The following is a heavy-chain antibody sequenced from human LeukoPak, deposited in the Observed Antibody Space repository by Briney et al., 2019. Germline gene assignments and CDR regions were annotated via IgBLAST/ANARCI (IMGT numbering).Heavy chain of an antibody. D-gene: IGHD6-19*01. V-gene: IGHV4-59*12. Sequence: PSETLSLTCTVSGGSISSYYWSWIRQPPGKGLEWVGYIYYSGSTYYNPSLKSRVTISVDTSKNQFSLKLSSVTAADTAVYYCARATAVAGGGYWGQGTLVTVSS. CDR1: GGSISSYY. J-gene: IGHJ4*02. CDR3: ARATAVAGGGY. CDR2: IYYSGST.